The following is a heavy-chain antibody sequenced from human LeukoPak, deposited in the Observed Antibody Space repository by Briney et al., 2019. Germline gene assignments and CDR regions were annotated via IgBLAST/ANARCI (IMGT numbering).Heavy chain of an antibody. V-gene: IGHV4-34*01. CDR3: ARVGRSGYYSDY. J-gene: IGHJ4*02. CDR2: INHSGST. CDR1: GGSFSGYY. Sequence: SETLSLTCAVYGGSFSGYYWSWIRQPPGKGLEWIGEINHSGSTNYNPSLRSRVTISVDTSKNQFSLKLSSVTAADTAVYYCARVGRSGYYSDYWGQGTLVTVPS. D-gene: IGHD3-22*01.